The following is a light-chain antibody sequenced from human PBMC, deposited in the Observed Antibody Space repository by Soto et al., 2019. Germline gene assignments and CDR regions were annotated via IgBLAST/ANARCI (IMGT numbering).Light chain of an antibody. CDR3: QHYNSYSEA. CDR1: QTIISL. J-gene: IGKJ1*01. Sequence: DIQMTQSPSTLSGSVGDRVTITCRASQTIISLLAWYQQKPEKAPKLLIDKASTLKSGVPSRFSGSGSGTEFTLTISSLQPDYVATYYCQHYNSYSEAFGQGTKVDIK. V-gene: IGKV1-5*03. CDR2: KAS.